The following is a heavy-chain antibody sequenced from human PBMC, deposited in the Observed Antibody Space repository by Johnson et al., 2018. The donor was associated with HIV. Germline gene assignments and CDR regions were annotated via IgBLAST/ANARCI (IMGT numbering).Heavy chain of an antibody. J-gene: IGHJ3*02. CDR2: IGTAGDT. CDR1: GFTFSSYD. D-gene: IGHD6-19*01. V-gene: IGHV3-13*01. CDR3: ARLESSGWYLGDAFDI. Sequence: EVQLMESGGGLVKPGGSLRLSCAASGFTFSSYDMHWVRQATGKGLEWVSAIGTAGDTYYPYSVKGRFTISRDNAKNTLYLQMTSLRAEDTAVYYCARLESSGWYLGDAFDIWGQGTTVTVSS.